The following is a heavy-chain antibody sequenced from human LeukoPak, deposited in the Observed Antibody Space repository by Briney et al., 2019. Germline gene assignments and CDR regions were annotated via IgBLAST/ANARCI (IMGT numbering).Heavy chain of an antibody. V-gene: IGHV3-23*01. CDR1: GFTFSSYA. CDR3: AKALVVPAAFMTRGGY. CDR2: ISGSGGST. D-gene: IGHD2-2*01. J-gene: IGHJ4*02. Sequence: PGGSLRLSCAASGFTFSSYAMSWVRQAPGKGLEWVSAISGSGGSTYYADSVKGRFTISRDNSKNTLYLQMNSLRAEDTAVYYCAKALVVPAAFMTRGGYWGQGTLVTVSS.